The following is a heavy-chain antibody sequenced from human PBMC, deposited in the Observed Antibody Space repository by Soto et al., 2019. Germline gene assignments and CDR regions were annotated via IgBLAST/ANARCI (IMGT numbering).Heavy chain of an antibody. CDR2: ISYTGST. J-gene: IGHJ6*02. V-gene: IGHV4-39*01. Sequence: QLQLQESGPGLVKPSETLSLTCSVTGGSISSNNYYWCWIRQSPGKGLEWIGTISYTGSTHYNPSFKSRVTISVDTSKNQFSMKLSSVTAADTAVYYGASIVLEPFRYYAMDVWGQGTAVTVSS. CDR1: GGSISSNNYY. CDR3: ASIVLEPFRYYAMDV. D-gene: IGHD1-26*01.